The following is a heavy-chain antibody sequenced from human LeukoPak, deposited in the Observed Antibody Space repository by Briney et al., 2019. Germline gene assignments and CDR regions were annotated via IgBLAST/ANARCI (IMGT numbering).Heavy chain of an antibody. V-gene: IGHV3-11*04. Sequence: GGSLRLSCAASGFMFSDEYMSWIRQAPGKGLEWVSYISNSGDFIAYADSVKGRFTVSRDNAKNSLFVQMNSLRAEDTAVYYCARASYYGSGDFDYWGQGTLVTVSS. CDR2: ISNSGDFI. D-gene: IGHD3-10*01. CDR3: ARASYYGSGDFDY. CDR1: GFMFSDEY. J-gene: IGHJ4*02.